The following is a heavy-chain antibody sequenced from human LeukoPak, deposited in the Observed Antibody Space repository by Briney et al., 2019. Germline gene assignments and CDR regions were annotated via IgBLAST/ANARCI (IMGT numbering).Heavy chain of an antibody. Sequence: ASVKVSCKASGYTFTSYYVHWVRQAPGQGLEWMGWINANNGGTNYAQKFQGRVTMTRDTSISTAYMELSRLRSDDTAVYYCARGFDFDYWGQGTLVTVSS. V-gene: IGHV1-2*02. J-gene: IGHJ4*02. CDR1: GYTFTSYY. CDR3: ARGFDFDY. CDR2: INANNGGT.